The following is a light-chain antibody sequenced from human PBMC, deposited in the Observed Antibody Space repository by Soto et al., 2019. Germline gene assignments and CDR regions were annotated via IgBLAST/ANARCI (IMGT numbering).Light chain of an antibody. CDR2: GAS. Sequence: EVVMTQSPATRSVSPGDRGTVSCRASQTVVTHLAWYQQKPGQSPTLLIYGASTRATSIPARFSGSGSGTEFTFTINGLRSEDCAGYFCQQYNDWWRTVGQVTRLEIK. CDR1: QTVVTH. CDR3: QQYNDWWRT. V-gene: IGKV3-15*01. J-gene: IGKJ5*01.